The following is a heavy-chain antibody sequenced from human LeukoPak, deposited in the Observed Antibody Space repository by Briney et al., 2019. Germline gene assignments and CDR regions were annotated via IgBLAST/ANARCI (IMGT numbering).Heavy chain of an antibody. CDR1: GGSISSANYY. J-gene: IGHJ6*03. V-gene: IGHV4-61*02. Sequence: PSETLSLTCTVSGGSISSANYYWSWIRQPAGKGLEWIGRIYTSGSTTYNPSLKSRVTTSVDTSKNQVYLKLSSVTAADTAVYCCARGGHTYGDYYYYYMDVWGKGTTVTVSS. CDR2: IYTSGST. CDR3: ARGGHTYGDYYYYYMDV. D-gene: IGHD5-18*01.